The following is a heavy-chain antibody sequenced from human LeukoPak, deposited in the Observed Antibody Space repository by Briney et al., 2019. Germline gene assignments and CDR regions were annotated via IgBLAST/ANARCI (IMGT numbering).Heavy chain of an antibody. D-gene: IGHD3-22*01. CDR3: VRPRDSSAWFSFDY. CDR1: GGSISTYY. Sequence: SSETLSLTCTVSGGSISTYYWSWIRQPPGKALEWIGYIYYSGTTNYNPSLKSRVSISLDTSKNQFFLKASSVTAADTAVYYCVRPRDSSAWFSFDYWGQGVLVTVSS. CDR2: IYYSGTT. V-gene: IGHV4-59*08. J-gene: IGHJ4*02.